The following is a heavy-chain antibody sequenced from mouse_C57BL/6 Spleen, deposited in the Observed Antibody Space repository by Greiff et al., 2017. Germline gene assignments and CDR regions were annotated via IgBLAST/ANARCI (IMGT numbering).Heavy chain of an antibody. Sequence: QVQLQQSGAELARPGASVKMSCKASGYTFTSYTMHWVKQRPGQGLEWIGYINPSSGYTKYNQKFKDKATLTAAKSSSTAYMQLSSLTSEDSAVYYCARSFTTVVATDAMDYWGQGTSVTVSS. V-gene: IGHV1-4*01. CDR2: INPSSGYT. CDR1: GYTFTSYT. D-gene: IGHD1-1*01. J-gene: IGHJ4*01. CDR3: ARSFTTVVATDAMDY.